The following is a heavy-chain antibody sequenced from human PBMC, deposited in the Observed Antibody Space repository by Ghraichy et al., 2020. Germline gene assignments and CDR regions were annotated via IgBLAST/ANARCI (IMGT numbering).Heavy chain of an antibody. Sequence: GSLRLSCPVSGGSISSNSYYWDWIRQPPGKGLEWIGSIYYRGNTYYNPSLKSRVIISVDTSKTQFSLNLTSVTAADAAVYYCARRALTYFDYWGPGTLVTVSS. J-gene: IGHJ4*02. V-gene: IGHV4-39*01. CDR2: IYYRGNT. CDR1: GGSISSNSYY. CDR3: ARRALTYFDY.